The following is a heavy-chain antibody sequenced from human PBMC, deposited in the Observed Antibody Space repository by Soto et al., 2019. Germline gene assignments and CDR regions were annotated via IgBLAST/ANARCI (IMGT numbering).Heavy chain of an antibody. D-gene: IGHD1-26*01. CDR3: ARLNSGSFDY. J-gene: IGHJ4*02. CDR2: IYYSGST. CDR1: GDSVSSGGYY. V-gene: IGHV4-61*08. Sequence: SETLSLTCTVSGDSVSSGGYYWSWIRQPPGKGLEWIGDIYYSGSTIYNPSLKSRVSISVDTSKKQFSLKVTSVTAADTAVYYCARLNSGSFDYWGQGTRVTVSS.